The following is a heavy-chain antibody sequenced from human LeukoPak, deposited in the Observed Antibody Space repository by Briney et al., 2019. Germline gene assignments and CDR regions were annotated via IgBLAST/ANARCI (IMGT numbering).Heavy chain of an antibody. CDR2: ISYDGSNK. Sequence: GGSLRLSCAASGFTFSSYGMHWVRQAPGKGLEWVAVISYDGSNKYYADSVKGRFTISRDNSMNTLYLQMNSLRAEDTAVYYCARLYQHDSSTYRPVDYWGQGTLVSVSS. CDR1: GFTFSSYG. D-gene: IGHD3-22*01. V-gene: IGHV3-30*03. CDR3: ARLYQHDSSTYRPVDY. J-gene: IGHJ4*02.